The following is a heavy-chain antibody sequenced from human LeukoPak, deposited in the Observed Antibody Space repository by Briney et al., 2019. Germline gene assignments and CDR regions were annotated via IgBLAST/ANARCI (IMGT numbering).Heavy chain of an antibody. D-gene: IGHD1-14*01. CDR2: IYTSGST. CDR1: GGSISSYY. J-gene: IGHJ6*03. V-gene: IGHV4-4*07. Sequence: SETLSLTCTVSGGSISSYYWSWIRQPAGKGLEWIGRIYTSGSTNYNPSLKSRVTMSVDTSKNQFSLKLSSVTAADTAVYYCARDAHPGFSYXXXYMXXXGKGTXXT. CDR3: ARDAHPGFSYXXXYMXX.